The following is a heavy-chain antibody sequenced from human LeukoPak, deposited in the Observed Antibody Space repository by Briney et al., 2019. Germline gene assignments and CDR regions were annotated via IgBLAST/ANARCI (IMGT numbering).Heavy chain of an antibody. V-gene: IGHV4-59*01. Sequence: GSLRLSCAASGFTFSIYVMSCVRQAPGKGLEWIGYINYDGSTNYNPSLKGRVDISRHMSKNQFSLNLTSVTAADTVVYYCARARWTPLPDVWGQGTTVTVSS. CDR1: GFTFSIYV. D-gene: IGHD2-15*01. J-gene: IGHJ6*02. CDR2: INYDGST. CDR3: ARARWTPLPDV.